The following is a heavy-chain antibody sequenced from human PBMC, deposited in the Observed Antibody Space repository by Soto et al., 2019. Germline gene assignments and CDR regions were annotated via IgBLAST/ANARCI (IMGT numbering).Heavy chain of an antibody. D-gene: IGHD1-26*01. CDR2: TTSDGARI. Sequence: QVQLVESGGGVVQPGRSLRLSCAASGFAFSTYGMHWVRQAPGKGLEWVAVTTSDGARINYADSVKGRFTISRDNSRTTLYLQMNSLRIDATDVYYCARKNPGREWELPDYWGQGTLVTVSS. J-gene: IGHJ4*02. V-gene: IGHV3-30*03. CDR1: GFAFSTYG. CDR3: ARKNPGREWELPDY.